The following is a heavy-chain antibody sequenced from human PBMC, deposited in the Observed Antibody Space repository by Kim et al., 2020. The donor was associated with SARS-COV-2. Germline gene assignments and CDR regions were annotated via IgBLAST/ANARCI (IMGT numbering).Heavy chain of an antibody. CDR3: AREEGYSSGWYMTY. J-gene: IGHJ4*02. Sequence: YGDSVKGRFTISRDNCNNTLYLQMNSRGVEDTAVYYCAREEGYSSGWYMTYWGQGTLVTVSS. V-gene: IGHV3-33*01. D-gene: IGHD6-19*01.